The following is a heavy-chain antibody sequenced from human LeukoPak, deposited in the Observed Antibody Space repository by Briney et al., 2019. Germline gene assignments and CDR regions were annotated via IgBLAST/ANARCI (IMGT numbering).Heavy chain of an antibody. V-gene: IGHV1-8*01. CDR1: GYTFTSYD. J-gene: IGHJ5*02. Sequence: ASVKVSSKASGYTFTSYDINWVRQATGQGLEWMGWMNPNSGNTGYAQKFQGRVTMTRNTSISTAYMELSSLRSEDTAVYYCARALPSMGSFGLLGGGWFDPWGQGTLVTVSS. D-gene: IGHD3-16*01. CDR2: MNPNSGNT. CDR3: ARALPSMGSFGLLGGGWFDP.